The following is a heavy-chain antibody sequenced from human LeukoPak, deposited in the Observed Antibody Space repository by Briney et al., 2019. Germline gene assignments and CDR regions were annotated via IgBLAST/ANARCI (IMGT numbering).Heavy chain of an antibody. D-gene: IGHD4-17*01. V-gene: IGHV4-34*01. J-gene: IGHJ4*01. Sequence: SETLSLTCAVYGGSFSGYYWSWIRQPPGKGLEWIGEINHSGSTNYNPSLKSRVTISVDTSKNQFSLKVNSVTAADTAVYYCARVPTVTFFDHWGQGTLVTVSS. CDR3: ARVPTVTFFDH. CDR1: GGSFSGYY. CDR2: INHSGST.